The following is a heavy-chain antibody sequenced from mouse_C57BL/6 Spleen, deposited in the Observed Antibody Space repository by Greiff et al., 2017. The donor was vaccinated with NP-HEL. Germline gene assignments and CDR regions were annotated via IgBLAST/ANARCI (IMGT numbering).Heavy chain of an antibody. V-gene: IGHV1-61*01. CDR3: ARSDDGYYGY. CDR1: GYTFTSYW. CDR2: IYPSDSET. Sequence: QVHVKQPGAELVRPGSSVKLSCKASGYTFTSYWMDWVKQRPGQGLEWIGNIYPSDSETHYNQKFKDKATLTVDKSSSTAYMQLSSLTSEDSAVYYCARSDDGYYGYWGQGTTLTVSS. J-gene: IGHJ2*01. D-gene: IGHD2-3*01.